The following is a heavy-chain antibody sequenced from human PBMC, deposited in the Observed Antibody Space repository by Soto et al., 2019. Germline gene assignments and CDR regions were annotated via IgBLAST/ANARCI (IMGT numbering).Heavy chain of an antibody. CDR2: INHSGST. J-gene: IGHJ4*02. V-gene: IGHV4-34*01. CDR1: GGSFSGYS. D-gene: IGHD2-8*02. CDR3: ARDKITGLFDY. Sequence: ESLSLTCAVYGGSFSGYSWTWIRQPPGTGLEWIGEINHSGSTNYNPSLKSRVTISVDTSKNQFSLKLTSVTAADTAVYYCARDKITGLFDYWGQGTLVTSPQ.